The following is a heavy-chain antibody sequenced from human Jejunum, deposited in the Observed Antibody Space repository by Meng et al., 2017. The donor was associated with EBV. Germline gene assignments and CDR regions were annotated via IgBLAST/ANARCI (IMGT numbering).Heavy chain of an antibody. CDR1: GCSITSSDW. V-gene: IGHV4-4*02. CDR2: IYHDGSS. CDR3: ARVRCSGGSCFYFDY. Sequence: QVQLQESGPGLVNPSGTLSLTCAVSGCSITSSDWWTWVRQPPGEGLEWIGEIYHDGSSNYSPSLKSRVTILLDKSENHFSLKLNSVTAADTAVYYCARVRCSGGSCFYFDYWGQGALVTVAS. J-gene: IGHJ4*02. D-gene: IGHD2-15*01.